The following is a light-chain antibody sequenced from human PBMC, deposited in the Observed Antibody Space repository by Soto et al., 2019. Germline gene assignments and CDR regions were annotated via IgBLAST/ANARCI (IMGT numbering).Light chain of an antibody. V-gene: IGKV3-20*01. J-gene: IGKJ1*01. Sequence: ETVSTQSPGTLSLSPGERGTLSCRASQSVSSGYLAWYQQKPGQAPRLLIYDASSRATGIPDRFSGSGSGTDFTLTISRLEPEDFAVYYCQQYGGSPRTFGQGTKVDIK. CDR2: DAS. CDR1: QSVSSGY. CDR3: QQYGGSPRT.